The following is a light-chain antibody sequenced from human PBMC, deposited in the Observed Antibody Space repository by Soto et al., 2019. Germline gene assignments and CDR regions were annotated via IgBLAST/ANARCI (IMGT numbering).Light chain of an antibody. J-gene: IGLJ2*01. V-gene: IGLV2-14*03. CDR3: SSYTSSNTLV. CDR2: DVS. Sequence: QSALTQPASVSGSPGQSITISCTGTSSDVGGYNYVPWYQQHPGKAPKLMIYDVSNRPSGISNRFSGSKSGNTASLTISGLQAEDEGDYYCSSYTSSNTLVFGGGTKLTVL. CDR1: SSDVGGYNY.